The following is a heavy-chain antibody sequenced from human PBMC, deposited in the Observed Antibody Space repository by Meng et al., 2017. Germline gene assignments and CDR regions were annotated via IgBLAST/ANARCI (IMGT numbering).Heavy chain of an antibody. CDR1: GYTFTSYD. J-gene: IGHJ5*02. D-gene: IGHD6-19*01. CDR2: MNPNSGNT. Sequence: ASVKVSCKASGYTFTSYDINWVRQATGQGLEWMGWMNPNSGNTGYAQKFQGRVTMTRDTSISTAYMELSRLRSDDTAVYYCARGYSSGTETDPWGQGTLVTVSS. V-gene: IGHV1-8*01. CDR3: ARGYSSGTETDP.